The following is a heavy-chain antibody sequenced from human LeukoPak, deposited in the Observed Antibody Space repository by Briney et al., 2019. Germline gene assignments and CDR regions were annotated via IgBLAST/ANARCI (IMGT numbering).Heavy chain of an antibody. CDR1: GFTFSSYA. Sequence: PGGSLRLSCAASGFTFSSYAMSWVRQAPGKGLEWVSAISGSGGSTYYADSVKGRFTISRDNSKNTLYLQMNSLRAEDTAVYYCASRRDPRPLYYYYGMDVWGQGTTVTVSS. CDR2: ISGSGGST. V-gene: IGHV3-23*01. D-gene: IGHD6-25*01. CDR3: ASRRDPRPLYYYYGMDV. J-gene: IGHJ6*02.